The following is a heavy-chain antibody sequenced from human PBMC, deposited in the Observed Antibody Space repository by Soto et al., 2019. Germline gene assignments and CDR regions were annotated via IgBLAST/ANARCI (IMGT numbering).Heavy chain of an antibody. CDR2: ISVSGGIT. CDR3: AKGPLLLLTTAVAY. V-gene: IGHV3-23*01. Sequence: PWGSRRLSCAASGFSFRSYAMSWVRQAPGKGLEWVSAISVSGGITYYADSVKGRFTISRDNSKHTLYLQMNSLRAEDTAVYYCAKGPLLLLTTAVAYRGQRREVT. J-gene: IGHJ4*02. D-gene: IGHD4-17*01. CDR1: GFSFRSYA.